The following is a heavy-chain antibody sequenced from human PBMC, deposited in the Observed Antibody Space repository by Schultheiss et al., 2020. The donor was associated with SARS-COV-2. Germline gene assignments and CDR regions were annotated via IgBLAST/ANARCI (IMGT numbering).Heavy chain of an antibody. CDR1: GGSFMGYY. Sequence: SQTLSLTCDVNGGSFMGYYWSWIRQPPGKGLEWIGYISYIGSTNYNPSLKSRATISVDTSKNQFSLKLSSVTAADTAVYYCAREWAPAFFDYWGQGTLVTVSS. D-gene: IGHD1-26*01. CDR3: AREWAPAFFDY. J-gene: IGHJ4*02. CDR2: ISYIGST. V-gene: IGHV4-34*11.